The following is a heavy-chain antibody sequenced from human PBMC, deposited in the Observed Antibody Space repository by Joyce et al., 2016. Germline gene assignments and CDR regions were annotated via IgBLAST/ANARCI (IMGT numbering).Heavy chain of an antibody. Sequence: VQLVESGGGVVQPGRSLRLSCVASGFTFRSYSMHWVRQAPGKGLEWVSAMSYDGSDAYYGASVKGRFIISRDKSKNTLFLQMDSLRPEDTAVYFCARVHIITMRPGGEAFDVWGQGTMVTISS. J-gene: IGHJ3*01. CDR2: MSYDGSDA. V-gene: IGHV3-30*03. CDR1: GFTFRSYS. D-gene: IGHD3-22*01. CDR3: ARVHIITMRPGGEAFDV.